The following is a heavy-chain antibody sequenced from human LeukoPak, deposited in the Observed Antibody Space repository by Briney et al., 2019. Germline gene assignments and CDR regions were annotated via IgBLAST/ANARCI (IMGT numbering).Heavy chain of an antibody. CDR1: GGSISSFY. J-gene: IGHJ4*02. CDR2: IYYSGST. D-gene: IGHD5-12*01. Sequence: SETLSLTCTVSGGSISSFYWSWIRQPPGKGLEWIGYIYYSGSTNYNPSLKSRVTISVDTSKNQFSLKLSSVTAADTAVYSCARHRLRFSPYDYWGQGTLVTVSS. V-gene: IGHV4-59*08. CDR3: ARHRLRFSPYDY.